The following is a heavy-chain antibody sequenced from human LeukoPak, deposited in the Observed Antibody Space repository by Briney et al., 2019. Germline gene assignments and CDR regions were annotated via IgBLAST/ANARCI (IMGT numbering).Heavy chain of an antibody. Sequence: GGSLRLSCAASGFTFSSYSMNWVRQAPGKGLEWVAVISYDGSNKYYADSVKGRFTISRDNSKNTLYLQMNSLRAEDTAVYYCARDRWGYCSSTSCYLFRWGQGTLVTVSS. D-gene: IGHD2-2*01. CDR1: GFTFSSYS. J-gene: IGHJ4*02. CDR3: ARDRWGYCSSTSCYLFR. V-gene: IGHV3-30*03. CDR2: ISYDGSNK.